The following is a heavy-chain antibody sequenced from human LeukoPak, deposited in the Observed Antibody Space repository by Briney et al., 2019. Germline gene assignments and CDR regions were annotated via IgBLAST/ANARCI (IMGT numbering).Heavy chain of an antibody. Sequence: GGSLRLSCAASGFTFSSCGMHWVRQAPGKGLEWVAVIWYDGSNKYYADSVKGRFTISRDNSKNTLYLQMNSLRAEDTAVYYCAKRALDSWSGYEDYWGQGTLVTVSS. J-gene: IGHJ4*02. CDR1: GFTFSSCG. CDR3: AKRALDSWSGYEDY. CDR2: IWYDGSNK. V-gene: IGHV3-33*06. D-gene: IGHD3-3*01.